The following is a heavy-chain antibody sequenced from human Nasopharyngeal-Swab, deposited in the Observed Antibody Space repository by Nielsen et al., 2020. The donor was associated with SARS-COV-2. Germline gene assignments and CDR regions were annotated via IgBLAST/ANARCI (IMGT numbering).Heavy chain of an antibody. D-gene: IGHD3-22*01. CDR2: ISWNSGSI. CDR3: AKGGRIAMIEDF. J-gene: IGHJ3*01. CDR1: EFTFSDYV. Sequence: SLKISCSVSEFTFSDYVMNWVRQAPGKGLEWVSGISWNSGSITYADSVKGRFTISRDNAKSFLYLQMNSLRAEDTALYYCAKGGRIAMIEDFWGQGTMVTVSS. V-gene: IGHV3-9*01.